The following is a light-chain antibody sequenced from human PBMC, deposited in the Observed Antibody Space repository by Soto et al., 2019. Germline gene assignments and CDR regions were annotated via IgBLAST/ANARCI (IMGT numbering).Light chain of an antibody. Sequence: QSVLTQPPSVSGSPGQSVTISCTGTSSYVGGYNRVSWYQQPSGTAPKLVIYEVIHRPSGVPARFSGSKSGNTASLTISGLQAEDEADYYCYSYTSSSTYVFGTGTKVTVL. CDR2: EVI. V-gene: IGLV2-18*02. CDR3: YSYTSSSTYV. J-gene: IGLJ1*01. CDR1: SSYVGGYNR.